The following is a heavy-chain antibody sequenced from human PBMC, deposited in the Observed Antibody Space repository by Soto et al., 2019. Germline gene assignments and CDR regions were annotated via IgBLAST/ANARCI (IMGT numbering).Heavy chain of an antibody. CDR1: GDSVSSNSAA. Sequence: SPTLSLTCAISGDSVSSNSAAWNWIRQSPSRGLEWLGRTYYRSKWYNDYAVSVKSRITINPDTSKNQFSLQLNSVTPEDTAVYYCARVSAPGSSQRNYYYYYGMDVWGQGTTVTVSS. J-gene: IGHJ6*02. CDR2: TYYRSKWYN. CDR3: ARVSAPGSSQRNYYYYYGMDV. D-gene: IGHD6-13*01. V-gene: IGHV6-1*01.